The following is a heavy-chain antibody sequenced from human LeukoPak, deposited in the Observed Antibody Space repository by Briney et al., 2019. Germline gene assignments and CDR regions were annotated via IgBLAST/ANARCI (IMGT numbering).Heavy chain of an antibody. V-gene: IGHV4-34*01. CDR1: GGSFSGYY. CDR2: INHSGST. Sequence: PSETLSLTCAVYGGSFSGYYWSWIRQPPGKGLEWIGEINHSGSTNYNPSLKSRVTISVDTSKNQLSLKLSSVTAADTAVYYCARATKELDRLWFGELDFDYWGQGTLVTVSS. D-gene: IGHD3-10*01. CDR3: ARATKELDRLWFGELDFDY. J-gene: IGHJ4*02.